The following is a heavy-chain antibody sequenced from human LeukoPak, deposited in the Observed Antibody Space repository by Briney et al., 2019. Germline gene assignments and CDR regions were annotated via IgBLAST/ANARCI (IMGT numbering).Heavy chain of an antibody. D-gene: IGHD3-9*01. Sequence: GGSLRLSRAASGFTFSSYAMSWVRQAPGKGLEWVSAISGSGGSTYYADSVKGRFTISRDNSKNTLYLQMNSLRAEDTAVYYCAKDDYDILTGPLGYYYMDVWGKGTTVTVSS. CDR3: AKDDYDILTGPLGYYYMDV. CDR2: ISGSGGST. CDR1: GFTFSSYA. J-gene: IGHJ6*03. V-gene: IGHV3-23*01.